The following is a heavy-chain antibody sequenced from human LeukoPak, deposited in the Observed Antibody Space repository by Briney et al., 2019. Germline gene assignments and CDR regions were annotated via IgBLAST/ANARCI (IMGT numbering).Heavy chain of an antibody. V-gene: IGHV3-23*01. Sequence: GGSLRLSCAASGFTFSSYGMNWVRQAPGKGLEWVSGISGSGSSTFYADSVKGRFTISRDNSKNTLYLQMNSLRAEDTAVYYCAREGKYYDILTGQKIPVFDYWGQGTLVTVSS. CDR1: GFTFSSYG. D-gene: IGHD3-9*01. J-gene: IGHJ4*02. CDR2: ISGSGSST. CDR3: AREGKYYDILTGQKIPVFDY.